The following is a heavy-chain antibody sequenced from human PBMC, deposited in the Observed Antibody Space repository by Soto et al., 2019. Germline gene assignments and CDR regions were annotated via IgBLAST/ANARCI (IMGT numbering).Heavy chain of an antibody. Sequence: GGFLRLSCSASGFAFSDSYMSWLRQAPGKGLEWISYISGSSSDTNYIDSVKGRFTISRDNAKNSLYLQMNSLRVEDTAVYYCAKDAGRRGYDGRWGQGILVTVSS. D-gene: IGHD5-12*01. J-gene: IGHJ4*02. CDR2: ISGSSSDT. CDR1: GFAFSDSY. V-gene: IGHV3-11*06. CDR3: AKDAGRRGYDGR.